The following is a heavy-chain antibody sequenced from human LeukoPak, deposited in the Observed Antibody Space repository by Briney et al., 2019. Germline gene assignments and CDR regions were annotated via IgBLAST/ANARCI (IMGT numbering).Heavy chain of an antibody. CDR2: INPNSGGT. J-gene: IGHJ4*02. CDR3: ARDGARYEIWTGYGFDY. CDR1: GYTFTGYY. V-gene: IGHV1-2*02. D-gene: IGHD3-9*01. Sequence: ASVKVSCKASGYTFTGYYMHWVRQAPGQGLEWMGWINPNSGGTNYAQKFQGRVTMTRDTSISTAYMELSRLRSYDTAVYYCARDGARYEIWTGYGFDYWGQGTLVTVSS.